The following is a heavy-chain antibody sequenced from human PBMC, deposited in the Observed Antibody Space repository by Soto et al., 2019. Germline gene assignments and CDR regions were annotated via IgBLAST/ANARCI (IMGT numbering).Heavy chain of an antibody. CDR1: GFTFSSYG. Sequence: QVQLVESGGGVVQPGRSLRLSCAASGFTFSSYGMHWVRQAPGKGLEWVAVISYDGSKKYYADSVKGRFTISRDNSKNTLYLQMNSLRAEDTAVYYCAKDPEGPGSYYYWGQGTLVTVSS. V-gene: IGHV3-30*18. J-gene: IGHJ4*02. CDR2: ISYDGSKK. CDR3: AKDPEGPGSYYY. D-gene: IGHD1-26*01.